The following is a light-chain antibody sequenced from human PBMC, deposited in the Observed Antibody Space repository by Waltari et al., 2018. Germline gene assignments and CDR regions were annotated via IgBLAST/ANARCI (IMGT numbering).Light chain of an antibody. CDR2: HTS. Sequence: IVLTQSPGPLSLSPGARSTLSCRASQSVNIYLSWYQQKPGQAPRLLIYHTSTRAAGIPDRFSGSGSGTEFSLTISGLEPEDFAVYYCQHYKNLPVSFGQGTKVEIK. J-gene: IGKJ1*01. CDR3: QHYKNLPVS. CDR1: QSVNIY. V-gene: IGKV3-20*01.